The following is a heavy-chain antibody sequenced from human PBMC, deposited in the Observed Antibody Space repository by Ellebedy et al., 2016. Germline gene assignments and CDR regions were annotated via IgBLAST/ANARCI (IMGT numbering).Heavy chain of an antibody. Sequence: ASVKVSXXASGYTFTGYYIHWVRQAPGQGLEWMGWINPNSGDTKYSQKFQGWVTMTRDTSINTAYMELRRPTSDDTAVYYCARQQLVQGGFDMWGQGTVVTVSS. CDR3: ARQQLVQGGFDM. CDR2: INPNSGDT. D-gene: IGHD6-6*01. CDR1: GYTFTGYY. J-gene: IGHJ3*02. V-gene: IGHV1-2*04.